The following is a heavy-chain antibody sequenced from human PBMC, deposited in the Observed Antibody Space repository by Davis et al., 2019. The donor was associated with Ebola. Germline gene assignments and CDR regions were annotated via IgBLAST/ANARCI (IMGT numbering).Heavy chain of an antibody. CDR2: IYYSGST. CDR3: SGLPYYYGMDV. Sequence: MPSETLSLTCTVSGGSVSSGSYYWSWIRQPPGKGLEWIGYIYYSGSTNYNPSLKSRVTISVDTSKNQFSLKLSSVTAADTAVYYCSGLPYYYGMDVWGQGTTVTVSS. D-gene: IGHD5-12*01. CDR1: GGSVSSGSYY. V-gene: IGHV4-61*01. J-gene: IGHJ6*02.